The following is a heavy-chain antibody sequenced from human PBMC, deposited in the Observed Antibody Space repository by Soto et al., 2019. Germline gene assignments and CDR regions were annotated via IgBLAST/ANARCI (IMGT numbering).Heavy chain of an antibody. J-gene: IGHJ4*02. CDR2: ISGSGGST. CDR1: GFTLSRYA. CDR3: AKDRRFRGPY. Sequence: PAGSLRLSCAASGFTLSRYAMSWVRQAPGKVLEWVSAISGSGGSTYYADSVKGRFTISRDNSKNTLYLQMNSLRAEDTAVYYGAKDRRFRGPYWGQGTLVTVSS. V-gene: IGHV3-23*01. D-gene: IGHD3-3*01.